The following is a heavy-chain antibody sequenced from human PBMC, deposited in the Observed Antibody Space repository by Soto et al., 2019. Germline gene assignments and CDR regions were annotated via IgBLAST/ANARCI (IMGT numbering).Heavy chain of an antibody. J-gene: IGHJ4*02. CDR3: AKRNKGNQGDGRRRERRAAASSLDS. CDR1: GGCFSGYY. CDR2: INHSGST. V-gene: IGHV4-34*01. D-gene: IGHD6-13*01. Sequence: SETLSLTCAVYGGCFSGYYWSWIRQPPGKGLERIGEINHSGSTNYNPSLKSRVTISVDTSKNQFSLKLSSVTAADTAVYYCAKRNKGNQGDGRRRERRAAASSLDSCGKGTLITVSS.